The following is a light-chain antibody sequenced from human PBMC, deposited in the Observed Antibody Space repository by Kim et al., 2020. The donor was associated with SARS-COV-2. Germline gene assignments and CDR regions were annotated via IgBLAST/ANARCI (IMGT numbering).Light chain of an antibody. CDR1: QNIRSTC. CDR3: QQYDTSRT. CDR2: GTS. J-gene: IGKJ1*01. Sequence: LSPGERATLSCRASQNIRSTCLAWYQQKPGHAPRLLIYGTSTRATGTPDRFSGSGSETDFTLTISRLEPEDFAVYFCQQYDTSRTFGQGTKVDIK. V-gene: IGKV3-20*01.